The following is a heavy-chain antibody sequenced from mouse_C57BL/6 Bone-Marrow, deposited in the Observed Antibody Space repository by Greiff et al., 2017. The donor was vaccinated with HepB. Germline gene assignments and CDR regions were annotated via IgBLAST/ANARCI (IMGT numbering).Heavy chain of an antibody. V-gene: IGHV1-64*01. CDR2: IHPNSGST. J-gene: IGHJ3*01. D-gene: IGHD1-1*01. CDR1: GYNFTSYW. Sequence: VQLQQPGAELVKPGASVKLSCKASGYNFTSYWMHWVKQRPGQGLEWIGMIHPNSGSTNYNEKFKSKATLTVDKSSSTAYMQLSSLTSEDSAVYYCARGCGRGLCAYWCQGTLVTVSA. CDR3: ARGCGRGLCAY.